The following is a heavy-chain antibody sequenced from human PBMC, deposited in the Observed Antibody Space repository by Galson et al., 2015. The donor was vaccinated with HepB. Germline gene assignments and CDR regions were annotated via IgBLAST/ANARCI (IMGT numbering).Heavy chain of an antibody. V-gene: IGHV3-23*01. J-gene: IGHJ4*02. CDR2: ISDSDDST. CDR3: AREAWGPQSPTTVTCYFDY. CDR1: GFTFSSHA. Sequence: SLRLSCAASGFTFSSHAMSWVRQAPGKGLEWVSAISDSDDSTYYADSVKGRFTISRDNSQNTLYLQMNSLRVEDTAVFYCAREAWGPQSPTTVTCYFDYWGQGSLVTVSS. D-gene: IGHD4-17*01.